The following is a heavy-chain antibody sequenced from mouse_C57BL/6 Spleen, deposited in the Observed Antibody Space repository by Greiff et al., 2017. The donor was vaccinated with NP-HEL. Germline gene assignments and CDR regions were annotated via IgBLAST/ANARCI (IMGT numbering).Heavy chain of an antibody. J-gene: IGHJ3*01. CDR3: ARDGDGYSFAY. V-gene: IGHV3-6*01. D-gene: IGHD2-3*01. CDR1: GYSITSGYY. CDR2: ISYDGSN. Sequence: EVKLEESGPGLVKPSQSLSLTCSVTGYSITSGYYWNWIRLFPGNKLEWMGYISYDGSNNYNPSLKNRISITRDTSKNQFFLKLNSVTTEDTATYYCARDGDGYSFAYWGQGTLVTVSA.